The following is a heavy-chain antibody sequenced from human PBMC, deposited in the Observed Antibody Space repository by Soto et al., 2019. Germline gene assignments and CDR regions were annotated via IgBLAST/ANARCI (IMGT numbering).Heavy chain of an antibody. V-gene: IGHV1-69*13. CDR2: IIPIFGTA. Sequence: GASVKVSCKASGGTFSSYAISWVRQAPGQGLEWMGGIIPIFGTANYAQKFQGRVTITADESTSTAYMELSSLRSEDTAVYYCAGGATTDYYYYGMDVWGQGTTVTVSS. D-gene: IGHD1-26*01. J-gene: IGHJ6*02. CDR3: AGGATTDYYYYGMDV. CDR1: GGTFSSYA.